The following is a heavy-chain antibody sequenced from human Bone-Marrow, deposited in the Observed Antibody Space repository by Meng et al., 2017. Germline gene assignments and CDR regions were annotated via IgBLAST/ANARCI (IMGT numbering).Heavy chain of an antibody. CDR3: ARVPQPNYDFWSGYSNDAFDI. J-gene: IGHJ3*02. Sequence: ASVKVSCKASGGTFSSYAISWVRQAPGQGLEWMGRINPNSGGTNYAQKFQGRVTMTRDTSISTAYMELSRLRSDDTAVYYCARVPQPNYDFWSGYSNDAFDIWGQGTMVTVSS. CDR1: GGTFSSYA. V-gene: IGHV1-2*06. CDR2: INPNSGGT. D-gene: IGHD3-3*01.